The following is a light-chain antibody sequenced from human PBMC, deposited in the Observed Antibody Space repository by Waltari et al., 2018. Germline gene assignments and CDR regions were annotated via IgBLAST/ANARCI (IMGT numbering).Light chain of an antibody. CDR3: QAWDSSTVV. CDR1: KLEDKY. Sequence: SYELTQPPSVSVSTGQTASITCSGDKLEDKYACWYQQKPGQSPVLVIYQDSKRPSGITERFSGSNSGNKDTLTISGTQAMDEADYYCQAWDSSTVVVGGGTKLTVL. J-gene: IGLJ2*01. V-gene: IGLV3-1*01. CDR2: QDS.